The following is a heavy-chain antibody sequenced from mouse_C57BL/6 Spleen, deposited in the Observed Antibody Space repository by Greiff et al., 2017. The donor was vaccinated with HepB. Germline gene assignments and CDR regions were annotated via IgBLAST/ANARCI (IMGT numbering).Heavy chain of an antibody. CDR2: IDPSDSYT. CDR1: GYTFTSYW. V-gene: IGHV1-69*01. D-gene: IGHD1-1*01. CDR3: ARLTTVVGSYWYFDV. J-gene: IGHJ1*03. Sequence: QVQLQQPGAELVMPGASVKLSCKASGYTFTSYWMHWVKQRPGQGLAWIGEIDPSDSYTNYNQKFKGKSTLTVDKSSSTAYMQLSSLTSEDSAVYYCARLTTVVGSYWYFDVWGTGTTVTGSS.